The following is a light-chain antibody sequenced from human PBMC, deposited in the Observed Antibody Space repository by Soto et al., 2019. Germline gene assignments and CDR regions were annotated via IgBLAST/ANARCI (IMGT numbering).Light chain of an antibody. V-gene: IGKV1-5*03. CDR2: KAS. CDR3: QQYHTYWWT. Sequence: DVQMTQSPSTLSASVVDRFTSTCLASQTIINWLAWYQQKPGKAPKLLIYKASTLEGEVPSRFSGSGSETEFTLTINSLQPDDSATYYCQQYHTYWWTFGQGARLEIK. CDR1: QTIINW. J-gene: IGKJ5*01.